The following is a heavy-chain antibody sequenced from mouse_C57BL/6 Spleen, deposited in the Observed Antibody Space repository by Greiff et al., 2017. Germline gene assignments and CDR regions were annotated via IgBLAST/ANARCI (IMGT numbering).Heavy chain of an antibody. CDR3: AREGITTVVADYYAMDY. D-gene: IGHD1-1*01. CDR2: IYPGDGDT. Sequence: QVQLKESGAELVKPGASVKISCKASGYAFSSYWMNWVKQRPGKGLEWIGQIYPGDGDTNYNGKFKGKATLTADKSSSTAYMRLSSLTSEDSAVYFCAREGITTVVADYYAMDYWGQGTSVTVSS. V-gene: IGHV1-80*01. J-gene: IGHJ4*01. CDR1: GYAFSSYW.